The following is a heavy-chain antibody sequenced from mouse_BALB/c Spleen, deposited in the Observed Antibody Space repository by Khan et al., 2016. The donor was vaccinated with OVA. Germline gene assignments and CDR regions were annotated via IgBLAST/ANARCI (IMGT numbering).Heavy chain of an antibody. D-gene: IGHD2-14*01. Sequence: EVKLLESGGGLVQPGGSLKLSCAASGFDFSRYWMSWVRQAPGKGLEWIGEINPDSSTINYTPSLKDKFIISRDNANNTLYLQMSKVRSEDTALYYGARPYRYDGRAWIDYWGQGTLVTVSA. V-gene: IGHV4-1*02. J-gene: IGHJ3*01. CDR3: ARPYRYDGRAWIDY. CDR2: INPDSSTI. CDR1: GFDFSRYW.